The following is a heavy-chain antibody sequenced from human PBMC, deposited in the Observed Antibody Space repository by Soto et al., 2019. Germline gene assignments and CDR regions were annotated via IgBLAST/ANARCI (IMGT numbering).Heavy chain of an antibody. D-gene: IGHD1-26*01. CDR1: GFTFSSYD. J-gene: IGHJ4*02. V-gene: IGHV3-13*01. Sequence: EVQLVESGGGLVQPGGSLRLSCAASGFTFSSYDMHWVRQATGKGLEWVSAIGTAGDTYYPGSVKGRVTISRENAKNPLIIKMTGPEAEDTAVYYCAGGGGYSGSYYAIGMGYWGQGTLVTVSS. CDR2: IGTAGDT. CDR3: AGGGGYSGSYYAIGMGY.